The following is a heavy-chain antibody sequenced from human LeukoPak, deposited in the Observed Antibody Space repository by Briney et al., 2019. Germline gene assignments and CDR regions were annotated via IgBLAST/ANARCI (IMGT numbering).Heavy chain of an antibody. J-gene: IGHJ4*02. V-gene: IGHV3-7*04. Sequence: GGPLSLSCKAPGFTFSSYWMNWVRKAQGKGLKWVANIKQDGSEKYYVDSVKGRFTISRDNAKKSLYLQMNSLRAEDTAVYYCARETEMANLDYWGQGTLVTVSS. D-gene: IGHD5-24*01. CDR3: ARETEMANLDY. CDR2: IKQDGSEK. CDR1: GFTFSSYW.